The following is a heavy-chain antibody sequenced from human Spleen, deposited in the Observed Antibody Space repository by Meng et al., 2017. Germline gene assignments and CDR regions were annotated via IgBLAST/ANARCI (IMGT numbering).Heavy chain of an antibody. J-gene: IGHJ4*02. Sequence: QVQLVESGGGVVQPGRSMRLSCSSSGFPFSNYAMHWVRQAPGKGLEWVAVISYDGTNKYYADSVEGRFTISRDNSKNTLYLQMNSLRAEDTAVYYCARGGPWSSFGEFDDYWGQGTLVTVSS. CDR1: GFPFSNYA. V-gene: IGHV3-30-3*01. CDR3: ARGGPWSSFGEFDDY. D-gene: IGHD3-10*01. CDR2: ISYDGTNK.